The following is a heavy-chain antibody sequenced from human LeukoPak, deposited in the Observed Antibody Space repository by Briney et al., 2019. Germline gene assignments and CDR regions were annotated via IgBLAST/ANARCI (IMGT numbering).Heavy chain of an antibody. V-gene: IGHV3-9*01. Sequence: GGSLRLSCAASGFTFNDCAMHWVRQVPGKGLEWVSGFSWNSASIVYADSVKGRFTISRDNSKNTLHLQMNSLRPEDTALHYCVRETSYDILTGYNHFGAWGQGALVTVSS. CDR2: FSWNSASI. D-gene: IGHD3-9*01. CDR1: GFTFNDCA. J-gene: IGHJ5*02. CDR3: VRETSYDILTGYNHFGA.